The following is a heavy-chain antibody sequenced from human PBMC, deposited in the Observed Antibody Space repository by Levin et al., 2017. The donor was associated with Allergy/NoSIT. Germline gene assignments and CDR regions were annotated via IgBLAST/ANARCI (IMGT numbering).Heavy chain of an antibody. CDR2: ISGTGGST. V-gene: IGHV3-23*01. J-gene: IGHJ4*02. CDR3: AKGPDGPYYDFWSGYYSVYFDY. Sequence: QAGGSLRLSCAASGFTFSSYAMSWVRQAPGKGLEWVSVISGTGGSTYYADSVKGRFTISRDNSKNTLYLQMNSLRDEDTAAYYCAKGPDGPYYDFWSGYYSVYFDYWGQGTLVTVSS. CDR1: GFTFSSYA. D-gene: IGHD3-3*01.